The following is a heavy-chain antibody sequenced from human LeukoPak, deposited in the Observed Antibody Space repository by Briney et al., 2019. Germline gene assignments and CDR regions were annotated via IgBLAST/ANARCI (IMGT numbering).Heavy chain of an antibody. D-gene: IGHD2-15*01. CDR2: ICANDGNT. V-gene: IGHV3-23*01. J-gene: IGHJ4*02. CDR3: AKGSGSSCYSPCDY. CDR1: GLTFRNNA. Sequence: GGSLRLSCAASGLTFRNNAMSWVRQAPGKGLEWVSVICANDGNTYYADAVKGRFTISRDNSKDTLYLQMDSLRAEDTAVYYCAKGSGSSCYSPCDYWGQGILVTVSS.